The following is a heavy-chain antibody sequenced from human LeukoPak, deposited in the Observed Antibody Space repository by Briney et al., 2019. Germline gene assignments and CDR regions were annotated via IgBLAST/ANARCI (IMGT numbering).Heavy chain of an antibody. Sequence: GGSLRLSCAASGFTFSSYWMSWVRQAPGKGLEWVANIKQDGSEKYYLDSVKGRFTISRDNAKNSLYLQMNSLRADDTAVYYCASGYSSSWATFDYWGQGTLVTVSS. CDR1: GFTFSSYW. CDR2: IKQDGSEK. CDR3: ASGYSSSWATFDY. V-gene: IGHV3-7*01. D-gene: IGHD6-13*01. J-gene: IGHJ4*02.